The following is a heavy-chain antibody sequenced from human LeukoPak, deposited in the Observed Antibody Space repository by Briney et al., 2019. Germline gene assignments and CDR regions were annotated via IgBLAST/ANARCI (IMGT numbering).Heavy chain of an antibody. CDR2: ISSSSSYI. D-gene: IGHD6-19*01. J-gene: IGHJ4*02. CDR3: ARGDAVAGLLDY. Sequence: PGGSLRLSCAASGFTFSSYSMNWVRQAPGEGLEWVSSISSSSSYIYYADSVKGRFTISRDNAKNSLYLQMNSLRAEDTAVYYCARGDAVAGLLDYWGQGTLVTVSS. CDR1: GFTFSSYS. V-gene: IGHV3-21*01.